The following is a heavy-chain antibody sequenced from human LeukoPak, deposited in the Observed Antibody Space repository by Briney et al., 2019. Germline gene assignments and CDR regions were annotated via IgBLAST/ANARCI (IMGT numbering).Heavy chain of an antibody. J-gene: IGHJ6*02. CDR2: IYYSGST. CDR1: GDSISYYY. D-gene: IGHD1-26*01. V-gene: IGHV4-59*01. Sequence: SETLSLTCNVSGDSISYYYWSWIRRPPGKGLEWIGYIYYSGSTDYNPSLKSRVSISVDTSKNQFSLKLNSVTPADTAVYYCARDGRISPYSGMDVWGQGATVTVSS. CDR3: ARDGRISPYSGMDV.